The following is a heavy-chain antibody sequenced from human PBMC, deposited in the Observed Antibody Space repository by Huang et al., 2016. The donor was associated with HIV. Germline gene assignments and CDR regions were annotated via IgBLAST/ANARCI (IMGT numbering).Heavy chain of an antibody. CDR2: VNDGGDI. CDR3: ARRFRVAATRKWFDP. Sequence: QVQLQQWGAGLLKPSETLALTCAVYGESLGTYYWAWIRRPPGKGLQGIGEVNDGGDINYNPSLERRVTISVDTSRNQVSLTLTSRTAADTATYYCARRFRVAATRKWFDPWGQGTLVIVSS. D-gene: IGHD3-10*01. J-gene: IGHJ5*02. V-gene: IGHV4-34*01. CDR1: GESLGTYY.